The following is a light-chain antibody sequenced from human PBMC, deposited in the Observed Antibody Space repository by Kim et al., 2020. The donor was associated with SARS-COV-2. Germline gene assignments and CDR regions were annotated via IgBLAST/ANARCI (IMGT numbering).Light chain of an antibody. CDR1: QTVSIN. CDR3: QQYNNWVGT. V-gene: IGKV3-15*01. CDR2: GAS. Sequence: SVSPRERAPLSCRASQTVSINLAWYQQKPGQAPRLLIYGASTRATGIPARFSGSGSGTEFTLTISSLQSEDSAVYYCQQYNNWVGTFGQGTKLEIK. J-gene: IGKJ2*02.